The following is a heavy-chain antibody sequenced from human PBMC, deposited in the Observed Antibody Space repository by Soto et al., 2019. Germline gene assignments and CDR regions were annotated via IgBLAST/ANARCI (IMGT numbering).Heavy chain of an antibody. D-gene: IGHD2-2*01. V-gene: IGHV5-10-1*03. CDR3: SRHSCSMTTCSWNFYH. Sequence: EVLLVQSGAEVKKSWEYLRISCKTSGYSFTSYWISRVRQIPGNGLEWMGGFDPAESYTSYSPSYSPSFQGHVNMSVDMSIHTDYRHWSSLMASDTAIYTFSRHSCSMTTCSWNFYHWVQGTLVTVS. CDR1: GYSFTSYW. J-gene: IGHJ4*02. CDR2: FDPAESYT.